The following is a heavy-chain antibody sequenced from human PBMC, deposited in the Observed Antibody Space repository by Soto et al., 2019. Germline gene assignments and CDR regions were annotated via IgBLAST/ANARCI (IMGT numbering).Heavy chain of an antibody. V-gene: IGHV3-23*01. J-gene: IGHJ4*02. Sequence: PRGALGVSCAASGFTFSSYAMSCVRQAPGKGMEWVSASSGSGSSTYYADSVKGRFTISRDNSKNTLYLQMNSLRAEDTAVYYCAKYVLSCYSVHDYQGQVSLVPLSS. CDR1: GFTFSSYA. CDR3: AKYVLSCYSVHDY. D-gene: IGHD2-15*01. CDR2: SSGSGSST.